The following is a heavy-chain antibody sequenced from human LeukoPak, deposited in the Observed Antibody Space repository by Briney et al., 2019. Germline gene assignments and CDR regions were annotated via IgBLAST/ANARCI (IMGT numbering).Heavy chain of an antibody. V-gene: IGHV4-38-2*01. CDR2: IYHSGST. CDR1: GYFIRSGYY. Sequence: SETLSLTCAVSGYFIRSGYYWGWIRQPPGKGLEWIGSIYHSGSTYYNPSLKSRVTISVDTSKNQFSLKLSSVTAADTAVYYCAGRYCSSTSCLYYFDYWGQGTLVTVSS. CDR3: AGRYCSSTSCLYYFDY. D-gene: IGHD2-2*01. J-gene: IGHJ4*02.